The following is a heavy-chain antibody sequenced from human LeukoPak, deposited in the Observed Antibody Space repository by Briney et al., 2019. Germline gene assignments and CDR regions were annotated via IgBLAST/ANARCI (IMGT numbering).Heavy chain of an antibody. D-gene: IGHD1-26*01. CDR1: GYTFGSDD. Sequence: ASVTVSCTASGYTFGSDDINWVRQAPGQGLEWMGWINPNNGNLGYAQKFQGRVTITRNTPISTAYMELSSLTSEDTAVYYCARSDHNSWNAFDIWGQGTMVTVSS. V-gene: IGHV1-8*03. CDR3: ARSDHNSWNAFDI. J-gene: IGHJ3*02. CDR2: INPNNGNL.